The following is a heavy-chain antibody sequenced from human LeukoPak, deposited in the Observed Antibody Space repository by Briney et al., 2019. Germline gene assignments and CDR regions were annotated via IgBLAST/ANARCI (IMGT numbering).Heavy chain of an antibody. D-gene: IGHD5-12*01. Sequence: SETLSLTCAVSGYSISSGYYWGWIRQPPGKGLEWIGSIYHSGSTYYNPSLKSRVTISVDTSKNQFSLKLSSVTAADTAVYYCARDYSGYEHWGQGTLVTVSS. CDR3: ARDYSGYEH. V-gene: IGHV4-38-2*02. J-gene: IGHJ4*02. CDR2: IYHSGST. CDR1: GYSISSGYY.